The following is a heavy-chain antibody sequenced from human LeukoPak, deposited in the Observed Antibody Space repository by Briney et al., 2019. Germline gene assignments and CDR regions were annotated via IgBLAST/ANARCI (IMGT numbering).Heavy chain of an antibody. D-gene: IGHD3-10*01. CDR1: GFTFSDYN. Sequence: GGSLRLSCAASGFTFSDYNMRWIRQAPGKGLEWVSSISRSGSTKYYADSVKGRFTISRDNAKNSLFLQMNSLRAEDTAVYYCARVRGYYYGSGSYYYFDYWGQGTLVTVSS. CDR2: ISRSGSTK. CDR3: ARVRGYYYGSGSYYYFDY. V-gene: IGHV3-11*01. J-gene: IGHJ4*02.